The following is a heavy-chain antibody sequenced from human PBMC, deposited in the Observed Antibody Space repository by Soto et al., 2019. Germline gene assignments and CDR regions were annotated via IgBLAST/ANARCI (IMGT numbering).Heavy chain of an antibody. CDR1: GYTFTSYA. D-gene: IGHD2-2*01. J-gene: IGHJ3*02. CDR3: ARDRCLVSCLASDASDI. CDR2: INAGNGNT. V-gene: IGHV1-3*01. Sequence: ASVKVSCKASGYTFTSYAMHWVRQAPGQRLGWMGWINAGNGNTKYSQKFQGRVTITRDTSASTAYMELSSLRSEDTAVYYCARDRCLVSCLASDASDIWGQGTMVTVSS.